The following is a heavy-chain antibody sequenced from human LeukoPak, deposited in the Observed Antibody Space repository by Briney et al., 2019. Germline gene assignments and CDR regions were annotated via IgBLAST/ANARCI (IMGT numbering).Heavy chain of an antibody. V-gene: IGHV4-34*01. D-gene: IGHD6-6*01. J-gene: IGHJ4*02. CDR1: GGSFSGYY. CDR3: ARHRAYSSSSPFDY. Sequence: PSETLSLTCAVYGGSFSGYYWSWIRQPPGQGLEWIGEINHSGSTNYNPSLKSRVTISVDTSKNQFSLKLSSVTAADTAVYYCARHRAYSSSSPFDYWGQGTLVTVSS. CDR2: INHSGST.